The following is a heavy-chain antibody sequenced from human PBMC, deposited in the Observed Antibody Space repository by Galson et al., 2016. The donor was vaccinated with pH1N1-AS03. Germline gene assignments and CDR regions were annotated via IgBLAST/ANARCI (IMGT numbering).Heavy chain of an antibody. Sequence: SVKVSCKASGYTFIGYYMHWVRQAPGQGLEWLGRINPNSGGANDVQKFQDTVTMTRDTSISTAYMELSGPTSDDTAVYYCATDVVTAMGRAFDIWGQGTMVTVSS. V-gene: IGHV1-2*06. CDR2: INPNSGGA. CDR1: GYTFIGYY. D-gene: IGHD2-21*02. J-gene: IGHJ3*02. CDR3: ATDVVTAMGRAFDI.